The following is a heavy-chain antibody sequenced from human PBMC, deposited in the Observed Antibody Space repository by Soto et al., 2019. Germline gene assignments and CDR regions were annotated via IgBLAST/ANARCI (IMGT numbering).Heavy chain of an antibody. V-gene: IGHV4-30-4*01. J-gene: IGHJ6*02. Sequence: SETLSLTCTVSGGSIISGDYYWSWIRQTPGKSLEWIGYIYYSGDTNYNPSLKSRVIISVDTSKNQFSLKVSSVTAADTAVYYCARVGVLLYGGNSDYYYTMDVWGQGTTVTVSS. D-gene: IGHD4-17*01. CDR2: IYYSGDT. CDR1: GGSIISGDYY. CDR3: ARVGVLLYGGNSDYYYTMDV.